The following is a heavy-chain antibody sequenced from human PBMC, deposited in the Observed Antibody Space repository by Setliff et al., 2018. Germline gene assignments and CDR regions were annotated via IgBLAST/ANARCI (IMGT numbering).Heavy chain of an antibody. D-gene: IGHD3-22*01. CDR3: ARINFYVSSGYYYASDN. CDR1: GYTFTRYY. CDR2: INVSGGSA. J-gene: IGHJ4*02. V-gene: IGHV1-46*01. Sequence: ASVKVSCKASGYTFTRYYMYWVRQAPGQGLEWMGIINVSGGSASYAEKFLGRVTMTTDTSTSTAYMELRSLRPDDTAVYYCARINFYVSSGYYYASDNWGQGTLVTVS.